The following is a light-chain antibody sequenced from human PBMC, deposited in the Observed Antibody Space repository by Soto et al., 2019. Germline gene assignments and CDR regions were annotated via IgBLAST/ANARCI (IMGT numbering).Light chain of an antibody. J-gene: IGLJ2*01. V-gene: IGLV2-8*01. CDR2: EVT. Sequence: QSALTQPPSASGSPGQSVSLSCTGTSSDVGGYGYVSWYQQHPGKAPKLIIYEVTKRPSGVPDRFSGSKSGNTASLTVSGLQAEDEATYYCSLYAASNNLIFGGGTKLTVL. CDR1: SSDVGGYGY. CDR3: SLYAASNNLI.